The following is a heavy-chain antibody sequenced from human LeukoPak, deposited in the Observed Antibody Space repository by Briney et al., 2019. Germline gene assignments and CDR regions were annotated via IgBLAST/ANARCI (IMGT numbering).Heavy chain of an antibody. CDR2: IAHDRNNK. Sequence: GGSLRLSCAASGFSFSNYGRHWVRQAPGKRLEWVAFIAHDRNNKYYADSVKGRFTISRDNSKNTLYLQMNSLRAEDTAVYYCARDDYSSGWYCAYWGQGALVTVSS. CDR3: ARDDYSSGWYCAY. CDR1: GFSFSNYG. D-gene: IGHD6-19*01. J-gene: IGHJ4*02. V-gene: IGHV3-30*02.